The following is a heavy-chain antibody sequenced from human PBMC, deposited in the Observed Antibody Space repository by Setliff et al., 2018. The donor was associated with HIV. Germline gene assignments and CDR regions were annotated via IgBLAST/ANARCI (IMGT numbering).Heavy chain of an antibody. CDR1: GGSISSHY. V-gene: IGHV4-59*11. Sequence: ASETLSLTCTVSGGSISSHYWSWVRQPPGKGLEWIGYVYYDGSTKHNPSLESRVTISVDTSKNQFSLKVSSVTAADTAVYYCARDRSSGGYTYGLIDYWGQGRLVTVSS. CDR3: ARDRSSGGYTYGLIDY. D-gene: IGHD5-18*01. J-gene: IGHJ4*02. CDR2: VYYDGST.